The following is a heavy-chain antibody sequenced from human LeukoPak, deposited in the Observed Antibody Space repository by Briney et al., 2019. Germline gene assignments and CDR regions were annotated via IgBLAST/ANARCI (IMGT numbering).Heavy chain of an antibody. J-gene: IGHJ3*02. CDR2: ISWNSGSI. CDR1: GFTFDDYA. CDR3: AKDIVGGSYLGDAFDI. Sequence: GGSLRLSCAASGFTFDDYAMHWVRQAPGKGLEWVSGISWNSGSIGYADSVKGRFTISRDNAKNSLYLQMNSLRAEDMALYYCAKDIVGGSYLGDAFDIWGQGTMVTVAS. D-gene: IGHD1-26*01. V-gene: IGHV3-9*03.